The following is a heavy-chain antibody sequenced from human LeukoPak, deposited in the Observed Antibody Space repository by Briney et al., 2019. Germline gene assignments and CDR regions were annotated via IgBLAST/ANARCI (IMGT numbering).Heavy chain of an antibody. CDR3: ASKTGSF. V-gene: IGHV4-34*01. CDR1: GGSFSGYY. CDR2: INHSGST. Sequence: PSETLSLTCAVYGGSFSGYYWSWIRQPPGKGLEWIGEINHSGSTNYNPSLKSRVTISVDTSKNQFSLKLSSVTAADTAVYYCASKTGSFWGQGTLVTVSS. J-gene: IGHJ4*02. D-gene: IGHD1-26*01.